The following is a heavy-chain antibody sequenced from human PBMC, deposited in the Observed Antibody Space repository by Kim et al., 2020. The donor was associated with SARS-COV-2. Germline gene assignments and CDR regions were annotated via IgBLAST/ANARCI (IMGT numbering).Heavy chain of an antibody. V-gene: IGHV4-59*01. J-gene: IGHJ4*02. CDR1: GGSISSYY. Sequence: SETLSLTCTVSGGSISSYYWSWIRQPPGKGLEWIGYIYYSGSTNYNPSLKSRVTISVDTSKNQFSLKLSSVTAADTAVYYCARAGLVRGVITPDYWGQGTLVTVSS. D-gene: IGHD3-10*01. CDR3: ARAGLVRGVITPDY. CDR2: IYYSGST.